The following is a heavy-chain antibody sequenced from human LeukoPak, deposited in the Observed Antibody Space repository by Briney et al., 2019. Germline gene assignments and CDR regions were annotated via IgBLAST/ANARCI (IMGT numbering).Heavy chain of an antibody. CDR3: TRRLTISGVGDGHENWFDP. V-gene: IGHV5-51*01. D-gene: IGHD3-3*01. CDR2: IYLGDSQT. Sequence: GESLKISCKGSGYSFTSYWINWVRQMPGKGLEWMGIIYLGDSQTKYSPSFQGQVTFSADKSITTAYLQLSSLKASDTAVYYCTRRLTISGVGDGHENWFDPWGQGTLVTVSS. CDR1: GYSFTSYW. J-gene: IGHJ5*02.